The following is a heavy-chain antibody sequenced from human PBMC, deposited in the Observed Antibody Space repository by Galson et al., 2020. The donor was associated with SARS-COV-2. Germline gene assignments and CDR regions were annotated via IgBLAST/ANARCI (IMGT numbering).Heavy chain of an antibody. CDR2: LFSHDEK. J-gene: IGHJ6*03. CDR3: ARFAAYYDFWSGYYNYYYMDV. CDR1: GFSLSNARLG. Sequence: SGPTLVKPTETLTLTCTVSGFSLSNARLGVSWIRQPPGKALEWRAHLFSHDEKSYSTSLKSRLTISKDTSKSQVVLTMTNMDAVDTATYYCARFAAYYDFWSGYYNYYYMDVWGKGTTVTVSS. V-gene: IGHV2-26*01. D-gene: IGHD3-3*01.